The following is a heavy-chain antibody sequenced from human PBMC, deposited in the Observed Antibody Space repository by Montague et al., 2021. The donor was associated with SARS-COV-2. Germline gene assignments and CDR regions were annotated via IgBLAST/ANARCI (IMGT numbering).Heavy chain of an antibody. Sequence: SETLSLTCTVAVGSISRSNYYWGGIRQPPGKVLEWIGNMYYSGSTYYNPSLKSRVTISIDTSKNQFSLKLSSVTAADTAVYYCARDDIVLQGVTKGMDVWGQGTTVTVSS. CDR3: ARDDIVLQGVTKGMDV. CDR2: MYYSGST. V-gene: IGHV4-39*07. CDR1: VGSISRSNYY. J-gene: IGHJ6*02. D-gene: IGHD3-10*01.